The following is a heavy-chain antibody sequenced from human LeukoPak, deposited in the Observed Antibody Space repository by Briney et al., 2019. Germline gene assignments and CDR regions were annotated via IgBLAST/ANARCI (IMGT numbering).Heavy chain of an antibody. Sequence: SETLSLTCAVYGGSFSGYYWSWIRQPPGKGLEWIGEINHSGSTNYNPSLKSRVTISVDTSKNQFSLKLSSVTAADTAVYYCATRSDYDILTGYSYHFDYWGQGTLVTVFS. D-gene: IGHD3-9*01. CDR2: INHSGST. V-gene: IGHV4-34*01. J-gene: IGHJ4*02. CDR3: ATRSDYDILTGYSYHFDY. CDR1: GGSFSGYY.